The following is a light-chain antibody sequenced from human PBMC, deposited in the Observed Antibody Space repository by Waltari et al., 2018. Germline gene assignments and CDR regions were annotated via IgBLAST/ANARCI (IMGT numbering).Light chain of an antibody. CDR3: QSWVGKVV. Sequence: YDLTQPPSVSVSPGQTATITCYGDNLGEKFVSWYQQRPGQSPFLVIYQDFKRPSGIPGRFSGFNSGNTATLTISGAQAMDEADFYCQSWVGKVVFGGGTKLTV. J-gene: IGLJ2*01. V-gene: IGLV3-1*01. CDR2: QDF. CDR1: NLGEKF.